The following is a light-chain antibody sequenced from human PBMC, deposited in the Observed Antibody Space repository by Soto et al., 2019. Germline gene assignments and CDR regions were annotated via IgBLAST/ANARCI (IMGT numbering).Light chain of an antibody. J-gene: IGLJ1*01. V-gene: IGLV2-14*01. CDR2: DVS. CDR1: SSDVGGYNY. CDR3: SSYTTSNTRQIV. Sequence: SVLTKPASVSRSPGQWITISCTGTSSDVGGYNYVSWYQQHPGKAPKFMIYDVSNRPSGVSNRFSGSKSGNTASLTISGLQAEDEADYYCSSYTTSNTRQIVFGTGTKVTVL.